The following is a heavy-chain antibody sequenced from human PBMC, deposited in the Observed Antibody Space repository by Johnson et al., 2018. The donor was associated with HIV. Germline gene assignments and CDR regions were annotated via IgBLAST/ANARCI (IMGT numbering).Heavy chain of an antibody. CDR2: VPDDGDNK. V-gene: IGHV3-30-3*01. CDR1: EFTFSNYA. D-gene: IGHD3-16*01. J-gene: IGHJ3*02. CDR3: ARGGKDHAFDI. Sequence: VLLLESGGGVVQPGRSLRLSCAASEFTFSNYAMHWVRQAPGKGLEWVAVVPDDGDNKYYADSVKGRFTISRDNSKNTLYLQMNSLRAEDTAVYYCARGGKDHAFDIWGQGTMVTVSS.